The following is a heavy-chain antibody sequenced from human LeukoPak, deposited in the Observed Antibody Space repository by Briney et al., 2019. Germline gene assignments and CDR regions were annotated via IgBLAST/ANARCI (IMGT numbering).Heavy chain of an antibody. Sequence: SETLSLTCTVSGGSISSYYWSWIRQPPGKGLEWIGYIYYSGSTNYNPSLKSRVTISVDTSKNQFSLKLSSVTAADTAVYYCXRVXGXXFXYFDYWGQGTLVTV. J-gene: IGHJ4*02. CDR1: GGSISSYY. CDR3: XRVXGXXFXYFDY. V-gene: IGHV4-59*01. CDR2: IYYSGST. D-gene: IGHD1-26*01.